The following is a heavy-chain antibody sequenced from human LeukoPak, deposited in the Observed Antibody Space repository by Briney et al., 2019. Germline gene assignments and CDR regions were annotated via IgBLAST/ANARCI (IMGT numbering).Heavy chain of an antibody. CDR2: INSDGSST. V-gene: IGHV3-74*01. J-gene: IGHJ6*02. CDR3: ARGVTVTTYYYYGMDV. Sequence: GGSLRLFCAASGFTFSSYWMHWVRQASGKGLVWVSRINSDGSSTSYADSVKGRFTISRDNAKNTLYLQMNSLRAEDTAVYYCARGVTVTTYYYYGMDVWGQGTTVTVSS. D-gene: IGHD4-17*01. CDR1: GFTFSSYW.